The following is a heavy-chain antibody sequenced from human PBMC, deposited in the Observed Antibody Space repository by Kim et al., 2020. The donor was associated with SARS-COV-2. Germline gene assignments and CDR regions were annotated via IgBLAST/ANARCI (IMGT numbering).Heavy chain of an antibody. J-gene: IGHJ2*01. D-gene: IGHD3-22*01. V-gene: IGHV4-38-2*02. CDR1: GYSISSGYY. CDR3: ARLREDYYDSSGPRYYDP. CDR2: IYHSGST. Sequence: SETLSLTCTVSGYSISSGYYWGWIRQPPGKGLEWIGSIYHSGSTYYNPSLKSRVTISVDTSKNQFSLKLSSVTAADTAVYYCARLREDYYDSSGPRYYDPWGRGTLVTVSS.